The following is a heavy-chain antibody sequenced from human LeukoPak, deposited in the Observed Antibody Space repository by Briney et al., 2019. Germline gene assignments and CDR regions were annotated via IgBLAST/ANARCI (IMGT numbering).Heavy chain of an antibody. CDR2: ISGSRGTT. D-gene: IGHD2-2*01. CDR3: ARLSCSSLGAFDL. J-gene: IGHJ3*01. CDR1: GFTFSSYA. V-gene: IGHV3-23*01. Sequence: GGSLRLSCAASGFTFSSYALSWVRQAPGKGLEWVSAISGSRGTTHFADSVKGRFTISRDNSKNTLYLQMNSLRAEDTAVYFCARLSCSSLGAFDLWGRGTMVTVSS.